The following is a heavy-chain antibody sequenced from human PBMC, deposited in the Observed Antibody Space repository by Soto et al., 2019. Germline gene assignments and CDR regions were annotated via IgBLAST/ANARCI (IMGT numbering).Heavy chain of an antibody. D-gene: IGHD6-19*01. CDR3: ARGNRQWLVEGWFDP. Sequence: SQTLSLTCTISGDSVSSNHATWDWIRQSPSRGLEWLGRTYYRSKWYYDYALSVKSRITINPDTSNNQLSLQLNSVTPEDTAVYYCARGNRQWLVEGWFDPWGQGTLVTVSS. V-gene: IGHV6-1*01. CDR2: TYYRSKWYY. J-gene: IGHJ5*02. CDR1: GDSVSSNHAT.